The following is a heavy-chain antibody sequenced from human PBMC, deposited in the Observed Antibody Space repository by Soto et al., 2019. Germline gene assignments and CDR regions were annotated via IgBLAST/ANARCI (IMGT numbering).Heavy chain of an antibody. J-gene: IGHJ4*02. Sequence: QVQLQESGPGLVKPSGTLSLTCAVSGDSISSSNWWTWVRQPPGKGLERIGEIYHSGSTSYNTSLKSRVTISVDKSKNHFSLKLSSVTAADTAVYYCATNAVAGTPIDYWGQGTLVTVSS. CDR3: ATNAVAGTPIDY. V-gene: IGHV4-4*02. CDR2: IYHSGST. CDR1: GDSISSSNW. D-gene: IGHD6-19*01.